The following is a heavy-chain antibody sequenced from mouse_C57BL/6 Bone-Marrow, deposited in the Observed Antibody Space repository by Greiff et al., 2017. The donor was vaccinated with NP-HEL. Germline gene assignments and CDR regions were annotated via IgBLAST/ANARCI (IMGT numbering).Heavy chain of an antibody. V-gene: IGHV1-63*01. Sequence: QVQLKQSGAELVRPGTSVKMSCKASGYTFTNYWIGWAKQRPGHGLEWIGDIYPGGGYTNYNEKFKGKATLTADKSSSTAYMQFSSLTSEDSAIYYCARAPGATRYFDVWGTGTTVTVSS. CDR3: ARAPGATRYFDV. D-gene: IGHD1-1*01. CDR1: GYTFTNYW. CDR2: IYPGGGYT. J-gene: IGHJ1*03.